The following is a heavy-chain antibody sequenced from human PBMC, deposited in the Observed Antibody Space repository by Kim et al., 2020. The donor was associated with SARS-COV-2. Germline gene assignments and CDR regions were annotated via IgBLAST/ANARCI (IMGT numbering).Heavy chain of an antibody. J-gene: IGHJ4*02. CDR3: ARDYGGNSADFDS. V-gene: IGHV3-7*01. D-gene: IGHD2-21*02. Sequence: YVDSVRGRFTISTDNAQCSLYLHLDSRRAEDTAVYYCARDYGGNSADFDSWGQGTLVTVSS.